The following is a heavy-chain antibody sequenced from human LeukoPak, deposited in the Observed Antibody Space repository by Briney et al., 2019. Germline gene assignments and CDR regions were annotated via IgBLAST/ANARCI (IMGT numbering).Heavy chain of an antibody. J-gene: IGHJ4*02. CDR2: IIPIFGTA. CDR3: ARGGSDSSGYYGY. Sequence: ASVKVSCKASGGTFSSYAISWVRQAPGQGLEWMGGIIPIFGTANYAQKFQGRVTITTDESTSTAYMELSSLRSEDTAAYYCARGGSDSSGYYGYWGQGTLVTVSS. CDR1: GGTFSSYA. V-gene: IGHV1-69*05. D-gene: IGHD3-22*01.